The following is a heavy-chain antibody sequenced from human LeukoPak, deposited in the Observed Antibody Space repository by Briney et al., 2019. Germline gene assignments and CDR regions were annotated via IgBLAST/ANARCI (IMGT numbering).Heavy chain of an antibody. J-gene: IGHJ4*02. Sequence: GRSLRLSCAASGFTFSSYAMHWVRQAPGKGLEWVAVISYDGSNKHYADSVKGRFTISRDNSKNTLYLQMNSLRAEDTAVYYCARDGADIVVVVAATRRYYYFDYWGQGTLVTVSS. D-gene: IGHD2-15*01. CDR2: ISYDGSNK. CDR1: GFTFSSYA. V-gene: IGHV3-30*01. CDR3: ARDGADIVVVVAATRRYYYFDY.